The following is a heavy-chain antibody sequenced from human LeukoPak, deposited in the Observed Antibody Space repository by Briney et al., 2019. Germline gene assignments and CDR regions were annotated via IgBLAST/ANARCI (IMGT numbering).Heavy chain of an antibody. CDR3: ARARWSSGRWFDP. D-gene: IGHD1-26*01. Sequence: ASVKVSCNASGYAFTSYDINWIRKPTAQGHERMGWMNPNSGNTGYAQKFQGRVTMTRNTSISTAYMELSSLRSEDTAVYYCARARWSSGRWFDPWGQGALVTVSS. CDR2: MNPNSGNT. J-gene: IGHJ5*02. V-gene: IGHV1-8*01. CDR1: GYAFTSYD.